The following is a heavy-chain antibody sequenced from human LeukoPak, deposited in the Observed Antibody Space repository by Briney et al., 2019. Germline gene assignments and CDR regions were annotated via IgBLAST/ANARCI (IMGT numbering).Heavy chain of an antibody. V-gene: IGHV3-66*02. CDR3: ASYSFSKIFGG. Sequence: GGSLRPSCAPSGFTASSRYMSWARQAPGRGLEWVSLINAGGNTNYADSVKGRFSISRDNSKNTVYLQMNSLRADDTAVYFCASYSFSKIFGGWGQGTLVTVSS. CDR1: GFTASSRY. D-gene: IGHD3-3*01. J-gene: IGHJ4*02. CDR2: INAGGNT.